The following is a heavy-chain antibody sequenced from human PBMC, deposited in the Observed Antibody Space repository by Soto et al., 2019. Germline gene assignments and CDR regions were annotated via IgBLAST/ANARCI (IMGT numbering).Heavy chain of an antibody. CDR1: GCSISTYY. CDR2: IYASGST. Sequence: SETLCLTCTFSGCSISTYYWSLIRQPAGKGLEWIGRIYASGSTNYNPSLKSRVTMSVATSKNQFSLKLSSVTAADTAVYYCARGGMVIIPTATAFDYWGQGTLVTVSS. V-gene: IGHV4-4*07. D-gene: IGHD2-2*01. CDR3: ARGGMVIIPTATAFDY. J-gene: IGHJ4*02.